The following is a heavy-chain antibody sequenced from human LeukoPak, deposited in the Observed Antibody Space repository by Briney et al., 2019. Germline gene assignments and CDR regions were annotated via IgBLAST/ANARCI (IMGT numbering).Heavy chain of an antibody. V-gene: IGHV4-59*08. J-gene: IGHJ6*03. CDR3: AAGATYYYYYMDV. CDR2: IYYSGST. CDR1: GGSISSYY. Sequence: PSETLSLTCTVSGGSISSYYWSWIRQPPGKGLEWIGYIYYSGSTNYNPSLKSRVTISVDTSKNQFSLKLSSVTAADTAVYYCAAGATYYYYYMDVWGKGTTVTVSS. D-gene: IGHD3-10*01.